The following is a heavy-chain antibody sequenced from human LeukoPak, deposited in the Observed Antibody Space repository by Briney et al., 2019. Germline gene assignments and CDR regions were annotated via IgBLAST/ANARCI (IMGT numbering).Heavy chain of an antibody. D-gene: IGHD3-22*01. CDR1: GGSISSGGYY. CDR3: ARDFYYYDSSGYSQFYFDY. V-gene: IGHV4-31*03. CDR2: IYCSGST. J-gene: IGHJ4*02. Sequence: KPSQTLSLTCTVSGGSISSGGYYWSWIRQHPGKGLEWIGYIYCSGSTYYNPSLKSRVTISVDTSKNQFSLKLSSVTAADTAVYYCARDFYYYDSSGYSQFYFDYWGQGTLVTVSS.